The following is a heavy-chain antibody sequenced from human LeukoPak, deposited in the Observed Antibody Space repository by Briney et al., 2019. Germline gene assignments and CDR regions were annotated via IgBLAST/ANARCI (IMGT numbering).Heavy chain of an antibody. CDR2: IYYSGRT. CDR1: GGSISSYF. J-gene: IGHJ3*02. D-gene: IGHD2-21*02. Sequence: PSETLSLTCTVSGGSISSYFWSWIRQPPGKGLEWIGYIYYSGRTNYNPSLKSRVTISVDTSKNQFSLRLSSVTAADTAVYYCARRCGGDCYSGNDAFDIWGQGTMVTVSS. V-gene: IGHV4-59*08. CDR3: ARRCGGDCYSGNDAFDI.